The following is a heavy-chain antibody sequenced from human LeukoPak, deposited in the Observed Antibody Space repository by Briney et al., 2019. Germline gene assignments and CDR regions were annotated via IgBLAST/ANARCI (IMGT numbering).Heavy chain of an antibody. CDR2: IYSVVST. CDR1: GFTVSSNY. V-gene: IGHV3-53*01. J-gene: IGHJ4*02. CDR3: ARGAGTTLSHFDY. D-gene: IGHD1-1*01. Sequence: PGGSLRLSCAASGFTVSSNYMSWVRQAPGKGLECVSVIYSVVSTYYADSVKGRFTISRDSSKNTLYLQMNSLRAEDTAVYYCARGAGTTLSHFDYWGQGTLVSVSS.